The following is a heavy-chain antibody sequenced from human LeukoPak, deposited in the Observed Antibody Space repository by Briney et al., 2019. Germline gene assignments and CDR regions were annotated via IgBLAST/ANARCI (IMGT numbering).Heavy chain of an antibody. CDR2: IYSGGST. J-gene: IGHJ4*02. CDR1: GFTVSNNY. Sequence: GGSLRFSCAASGFTVSNNYMSWVRQSPGKGLEWVSIIYSGGSTYYADFVKGRFTISRDSSTNTLYLQMNSLRAEDTAVYYCARDHLHCSSTSCYLSYWGQGTLVTVSS. D-gene: IGHD2-2*01. V-gene: IGHV3-53*01. CDR3: ARDHLHCSSTSCYLSY.